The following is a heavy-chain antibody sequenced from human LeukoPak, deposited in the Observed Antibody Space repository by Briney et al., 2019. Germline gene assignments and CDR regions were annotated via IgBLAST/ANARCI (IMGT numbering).Heavy chain of an antibody. CDR3: AGSFYDNSGDAFDI. Sequence: GASVKVSCKASGGSFTFTSHAISWVRQAPGQGLEWMGGLIPIYGSANYAQKFQGRLTITSDESTRTVYMELSSLRPEDSAVHYCAGSFYDNSGDAFDIWGQGTMVTVSS. D-gene: IGHD3-22*01. CDR2: LIPIYGSA. CDR1: GGSFTFTSHA. V-gene: IGHV1-69*13. J-gene: IGHJ3*02.